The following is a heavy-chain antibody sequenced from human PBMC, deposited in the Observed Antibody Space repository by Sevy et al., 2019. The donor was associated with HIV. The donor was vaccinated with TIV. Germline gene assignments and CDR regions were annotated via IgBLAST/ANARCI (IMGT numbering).Heavy chain of an antibody. CDR3: TCGYGRFDY. J-gene: IGHJ4*02. CDR1: GFTFSGSA. Sequence: GGSLRLSCAASGFTFSGSAMYWVRQAPGKGLEWIARIRSITNDYARAYAASVKGSFTVCMDNSKNTAYLQMNGLKIDDTAVYFCTCGYGRFDYWGQGTLVTVSS. CDR2: IRSITNDYAR. V-gene: IGHV3-73*01. D-gene: IGHD5-18*01.